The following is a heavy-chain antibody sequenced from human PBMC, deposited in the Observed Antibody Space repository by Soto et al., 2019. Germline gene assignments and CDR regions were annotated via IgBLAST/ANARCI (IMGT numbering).Heavy chain of an antibody. CDR1: GFTFSSYW. J-gene: IGHJ3*02. D-gene: IGHD2-15*01. Sequence: GGSLRLSCAASGFTFSSYWMHWVRQAPGKGLVRVSRNNSEGSSTSYADSVKGRFTISRDNAKNTLYLQMNSLRAEDTAVYYCARMRMAPTHDAFDIWGQGTMVTVSS. CDR2: NNSEGSST. CDR3: ARMRMAPTHDAFDI. V-gene: IGHV3-74*01.